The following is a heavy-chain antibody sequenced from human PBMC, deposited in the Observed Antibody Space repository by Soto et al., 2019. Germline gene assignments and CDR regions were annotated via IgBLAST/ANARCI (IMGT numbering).Heavy chain of an antibody. CDR3: ASDYNAYQRQHVFDI. Sequence: QVQLVQSGAEVKKPGASVKVACKASGYSFNSYYMHWVRQAPGQGPEWMGVINPSGASTSYAQKFQGRITMTRYTSTSTVYMEWSSLRSEDTALYYCASDYNAYQRQHVFDIWGQGTLVTVSS. V-gene: IGHV1-46*02. D-gene: IGHD3-10*01. J-gene: IGHJ3*02. CDR1: GYSFNSYY. CDR2: INPSGAST.